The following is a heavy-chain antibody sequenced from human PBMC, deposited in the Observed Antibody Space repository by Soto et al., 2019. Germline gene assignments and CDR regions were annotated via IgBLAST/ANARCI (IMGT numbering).Heavy chain of an antibody. CDR3: AREGTGNYGGYSDY. CDR2: IYYSGST. V-gene: IGHV4-59*01. Sequence: SETLSLTCTVSGGSISSYYWSWIRQPPGKGLEWIGYIYYSGSTNYNPSLKSRVTISVDTSKNQFSLKLSSVTAADTAVYYCAREGTGNYGGYSDYWGQGTLVTVSS. D-gene: IGHD4-17*01. CDR1: GGSISSYY. J-gene: IGHJ4*02.